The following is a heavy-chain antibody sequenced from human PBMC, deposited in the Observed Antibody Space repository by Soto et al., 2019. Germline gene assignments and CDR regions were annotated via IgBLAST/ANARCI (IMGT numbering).Heavy chain of an antibody. Sequence: EGQLVESGGGLVRPGGSLRLSCVASGFTFSSYSMTWVRQAPGKGLECVASISRTGDSIYYADSVKGRFIISRDNAEKSLYLQMSSLRVEDTAVYYCASNYGLFDNWGQGTLVAVSS. CDR2: ISRTGDSI. V-gene: IGHV3-21*01. J-gene: IGHJ4*02. CDR1: GFTFSSYS. CDR3: ASNYGLFDN. D-gene: IGHD4-17*01.